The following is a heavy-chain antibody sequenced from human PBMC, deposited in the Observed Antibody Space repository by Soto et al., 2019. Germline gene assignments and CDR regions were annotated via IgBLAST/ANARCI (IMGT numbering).Heavy chain of an antibody. CDR2: TSYDGSNK. J-gene: IGHJ5*02. Sequence: QVQLVESGGGVVQPGRSLRLSCAASGFTFSTYVMHWVRQAPGKGLEWVAVTSYDGSNKYYADSLKGRFTISRDNSKNTLYLQMNSLTVEDTAVYYCARESAKLNHGYFYNWVDPWGQGTLVNVSS. D-gene: IGHD3-22*01. CDR3: ARESAKLNHGYFYNWVDP. CDR1: GFTFSTYV. V-gene: IGHV3-30*04.